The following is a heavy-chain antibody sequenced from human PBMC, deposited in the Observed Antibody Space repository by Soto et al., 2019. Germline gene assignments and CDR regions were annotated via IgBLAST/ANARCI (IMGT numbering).Heavy chain of an antibody. J-gene: IGHJ6*02. CDR1: GGSISSSSYY. D-gene: IGHD6-13*01. V-gene: IGHV4-39*02. CDR2: IYYSGST. CDR3: AGEEKKGIARYYGMDV. Sequence: QLQLQESGPGLVKPSETLSLTCTVSGGSISSSSYYWGWIRQPPGKGLEWIGSIYYSGSTYYNPSLKSRVTISVDTSKNQFSLKLSSVTAADTAVYYCAGEEKKGIARYYGMDVWGQGTTVTVSS.